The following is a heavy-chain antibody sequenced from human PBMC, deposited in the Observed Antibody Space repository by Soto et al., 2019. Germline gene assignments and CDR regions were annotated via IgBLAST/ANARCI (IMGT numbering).Heavy chain of an antibody. D-gene: IGHD6-6*01. V-gene: IGHV4-34*01. J-gene: IGHJ5*02. CDR2: INRSGGT. CDR1: GGSFSNYY. CDR3: ARGQSQLGGPHNWFDP. Sequence: LSLTCTIYGGSFSNYYRSWIRQPPGKGLEWIGEINRSGGTNYGPSLLSRVTISVDTSKNQFSLTLNSVTAADTATYYCARGQSQLGGPHNWFDPWGQGTQVTVSS.